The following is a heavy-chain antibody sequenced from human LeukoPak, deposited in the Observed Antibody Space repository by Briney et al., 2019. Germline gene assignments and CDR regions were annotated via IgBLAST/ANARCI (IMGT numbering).Heavy chain of an antibody. Sequence: QPGRSLRLSCAASGFTISSYAMHWVRQAPGKGLEWVAVISYDGSNKYYADSVKGRFTISRDNSKNTLYLQMNSLRAEDTAVYYCARDESDGGVPVDYWGQGTLVTVSS. D-gene: IGHD3-16*01. CDR2: ISYDGSNK. V-gene: IGHV3-30-3*01. J-gene: IGHJ4*02. CDR3: ARDESDGGVPVDY. CDR1: GFTISSYA.